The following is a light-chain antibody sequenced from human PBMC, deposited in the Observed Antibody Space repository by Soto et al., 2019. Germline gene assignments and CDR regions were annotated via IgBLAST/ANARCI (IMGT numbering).Light chain of an antibody. CDR2: GSS. CDR1: QTISSN. V-gene: IGKV3-15*01. J-gene: IGKJ1*01. Sequence: EILMTQSPATLSVSPGERVTLSCRASQTISSNLAWYQQKPGQAPRLLIYGSSIRATGISAMFSGSGSWTEFTLTISSLQSEDLAVYYCQQYNNWPRAFGQGTKVQIK. CDR3: QQYNNWPRA.